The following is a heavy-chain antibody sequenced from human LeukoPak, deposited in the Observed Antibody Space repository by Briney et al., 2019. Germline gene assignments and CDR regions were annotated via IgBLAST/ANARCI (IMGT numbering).Heavy chain of an antibody. V-gene: IGHV4-38-2*02. J-gene: IGHJ4*02. CDR3: ARRGVREPFAY. CDR1: GYSISSGYY. D-gene: IGHD3-10*01. Sequence: SETLSLTCTVSGYSISSGYYWGWIRQPPGKGLEWIGSIYHSGSTYYNPVFKSRGTISVETSKNEFSRKLSSCTAADTDAYYCARRGVREPFAYWGQGTLVTVSS. CDR2: IYHSGST.